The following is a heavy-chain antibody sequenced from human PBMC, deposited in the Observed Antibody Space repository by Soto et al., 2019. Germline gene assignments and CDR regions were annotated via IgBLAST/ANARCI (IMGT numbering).Heavy chain of an antibody. V-gene: IGHV2-5*02. CDR1: GFSLSTSGVG. J-gene: IGHJ4*02. CDR3: AHAQDTAMVIALFDY. D-gene: IGHD5-18*01. CDR2: IYWDDDK. Sequence: QITLKESGPTLVKPTQTLTLTCTFSGFSLSTSGVGVGWIRQPPGKAPEWLALIYWDDDKRYSPSLKSRLPITKDTSKNQVVLTMTNMDPVDTATYYCAHAQDTAMVIALFDYWGQGTLVTVSS.